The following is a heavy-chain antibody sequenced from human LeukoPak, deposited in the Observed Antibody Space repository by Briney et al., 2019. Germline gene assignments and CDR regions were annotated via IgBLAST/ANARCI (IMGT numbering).Heavy chain of an antibody. D-gene: IGHD3-10*01. CDR1: GFTFRSYW. CDR3: AKDFGMVRGVRREYFQH. J-gene: IGHJ1*01. CDR2: INLDGSEK. V-gene: IGHV3-7*01. Sequence: PGGPLRLSCAASGFTFRSYWMSWVRQAPGKGVEWVANINLDGSEKYYVDSVKGRFTISRDNSKNTLYLQMNSLRAEDTAVYYCAKDFGMVRGVRREYFQHWGQGTLVTVSS.